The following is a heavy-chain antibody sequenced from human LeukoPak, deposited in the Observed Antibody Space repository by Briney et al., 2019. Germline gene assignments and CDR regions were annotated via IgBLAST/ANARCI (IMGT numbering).Heavy chain of an antibody. V-gene: IGHV3-48*02. CDR1: GFTFSSYS. CDR2: ISSSSSTI. D-gene: IGHD1-26*01. CDR3: ARGLWSYDAAQFDY. Sequence: PGGSLRLSCAASGFTFSSYSMNWVRQAPGKGLEWVSYISSSSSTIYYADSVKGRFTISRDNAKNSLYLQMNSLRDEDTAVYYCARGLWSYDAAQFDYWGQGTLVTVSS. J-gene: IGHJ4*02.